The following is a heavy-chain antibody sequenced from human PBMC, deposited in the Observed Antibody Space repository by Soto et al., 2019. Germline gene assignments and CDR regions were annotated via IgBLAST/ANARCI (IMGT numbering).Heavy chain of an antibody. CDR1: GFTFSSYA. Sequence: GGSLRLSCAASGFTFSSYAMSWVRQAPGKGLEWVSTISGSGGSTYFADSAKGRFTISRDYSEDTLYLQMNSLRAEDTAVYYCASGLTTLFYWGQGTLVTVSS. CDR2: ISGSGGST. J-gene: IGHJ4*02. CDR3: ASGLTTLFY. D-gene: IGHD4-17*01. V-gene: IGHV3-23*01.